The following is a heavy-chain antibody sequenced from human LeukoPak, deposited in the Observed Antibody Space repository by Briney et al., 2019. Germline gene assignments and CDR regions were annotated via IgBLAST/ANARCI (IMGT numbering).Heavy chain of an antibody. Sequence: SVKVSCKASGYTFTSYDINGVRQATGQGLDWMGGIIPIFGTANYAQKFQGRVTITADESTSTAYMELSSLRSEDTAVYYCARGDSGSYSELFDYWGQGTLVTVSS. V-gene: IGHV1-69*13. D-gene: IGHD1-26*01. CDR2: IIPIFGTA. CDR1: GYTFTSYD. J-gene: IGHJ4*02. CDR3: ARGDSGSYSELFDY.